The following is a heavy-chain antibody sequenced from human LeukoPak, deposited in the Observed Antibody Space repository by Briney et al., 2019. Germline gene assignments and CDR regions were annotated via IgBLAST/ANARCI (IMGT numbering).Heavy chain of an antibody. CDR1: GFTFSSYW. V-gene: IGHV3-7*03. CDR3: ARDLGYCSSTSCYGSDWYFDL. J-gene: IGHJ2*01. D-gene: IGHD2-2*01. CDR2: IKQDGSEK. Sequence: GGSLRLSCAASGFTFSSYWMSWVRQAPGKGLEWVANIKQDGSEKYYVDSVKGRFTISRDNAKNSLYLQMNSLRAEDTAVYYCARDLGYCSSTSCYGSDWYFDLWGRGTLVTVSS.